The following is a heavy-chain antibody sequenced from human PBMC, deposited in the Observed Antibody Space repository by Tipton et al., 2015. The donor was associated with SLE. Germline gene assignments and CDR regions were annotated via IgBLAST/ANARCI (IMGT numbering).Heavy chain of an antibody. V-gene: IGHV3-48*03. CDR3: ARDREQQLSRGGWFDP. J-gene: IGHJ5*02. D-gene: IGHD6-13*01. Sequence: SLRLSCAASGFIFSNYEMNWVRQAPGKGLEWVSSISNSGHNINYADSVKGRFTISRDNAKNSLYLQMNSLRAEDTAVYYCARDREQQLSRGGWFDPWGQGTLVTVSS. CDR1: GFIFSNYE. CDR2: ISNSGHNI.